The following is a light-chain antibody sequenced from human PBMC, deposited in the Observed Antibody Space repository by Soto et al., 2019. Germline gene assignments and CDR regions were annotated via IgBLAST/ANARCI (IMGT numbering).Light chain of an antibody. CDR3: QQYGSSPPLT. V-gene: IGKV3-20*01. CDR1: QSISSSF. CDR2: GAS. J-gene: IGKJ4*01. Sequence: EFVLTQSPGKLSLSPGARATLSCRASQSISSSFLAWYQQKPGQAPRLLIYGASSRGTGIPDRVSGSGSGTDFTLTISRLEPEDFAVYYCQQYGSSPPLTFGGGTKVEIK.